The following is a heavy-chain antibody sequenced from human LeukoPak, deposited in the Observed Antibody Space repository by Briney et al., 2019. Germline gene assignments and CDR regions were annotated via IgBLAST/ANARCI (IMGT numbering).Heavy chain of an antibody. CDR2: VYYTGST. CDR1: GDFITAYY. V-gene: IGHV4-59*01. CDR3: VRSDDFWSGYYGY. J-gene: IGHJ4*02. D-gene: IGHD3-3*01. Sequence: SETLSLTCSVSGDFITAYYWSWIRQPPGKGLEWIGYVYYTGSTEYNPSLRSRVTISVDTSKNQFSLKLSSVTAADTAVYYCVRSDDFWSGYYGYWGQGTLVTVSS.